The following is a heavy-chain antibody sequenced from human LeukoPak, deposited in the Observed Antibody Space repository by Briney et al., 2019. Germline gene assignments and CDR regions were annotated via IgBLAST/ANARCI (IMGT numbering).Heavy chain of an antibody. CDR1: GGSISSSSFF. CDR2: VSYSGTT. V-gene: IGHV4-39*01. Sequence: SETLSLTCTISGGSISSSSFFWAWIRQPPGKGLEWIGTVSYSGTTYYSPSLKSRVTISVDTSKNQFSLRLTSVTAADTALYYCAKLTCSSTFCPLDYWGQGTLVTVSS. D-gene: IGHD2-2*01. CDR3: AKLTCSSTFCPLDY. J-gene: IGHJ4*02.